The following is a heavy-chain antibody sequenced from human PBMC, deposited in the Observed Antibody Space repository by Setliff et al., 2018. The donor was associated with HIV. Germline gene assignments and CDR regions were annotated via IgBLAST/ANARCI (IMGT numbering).Heavy chain of an antibody. CDR1: GGTFSSYA. CDR3: APIDPFPHDYSNSSFDY. D-gene: IGHD4-4*01. CDR2: IIPIFGTA. Sequence: SVKVSCRASGGTFSSYAISWVRQAPGQGLEWMGGIIPIFGTANYAQKFQGRVTITTDESTSTAYMELSSLRSEDTAVYYCAPIDPFPHDYSNSSFDYWGQGTLVTVSS. J-gene: IGHJ4*02. V-gene: IGHV1-69*05.